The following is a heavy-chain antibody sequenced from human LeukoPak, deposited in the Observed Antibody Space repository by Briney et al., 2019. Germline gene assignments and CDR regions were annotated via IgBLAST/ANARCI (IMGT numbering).Heavy chain of an antibody. CDR1: GGSISSSSYY. V-gene: IGHV4-39*07. CDR2: ITLSGIT. Sequence: PSETLSLTCTVSGGSISSSSYYWGWIRQPPGKGLEWIGEITLSGITNYNPSLKSRVTMSLHTSKNQVSLKLSSVTAADTAMYYCVRFHRLATRRGVNYFDPWGQGTLVTASS. D-gene: IGHD3-10*01. CDR3: VRFHRLATRRGVNYFDP. J-gene: IGHJ5*02.